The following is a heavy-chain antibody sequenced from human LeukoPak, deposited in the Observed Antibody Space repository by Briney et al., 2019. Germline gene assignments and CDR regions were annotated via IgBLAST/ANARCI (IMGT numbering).Heavy chain of an antibody. D-gene: IGHD4-17*01. V-gene: IGHV3-23*01. J-gene: IGHJ4*02. CDR2: ISGSGGST. CDR3: ARGPFYGDYY. Sequence: GGSLRLSCAASGFTFSSYGMSWVRQAPGKGLEWVSAISGSGGSTYYADSVKGRFAISRDNSKNTLYLQMNSLRAEDTAVYYCARGPFYGDYYWGQGTLVTVSS. CDR1: GFTFSSYG.